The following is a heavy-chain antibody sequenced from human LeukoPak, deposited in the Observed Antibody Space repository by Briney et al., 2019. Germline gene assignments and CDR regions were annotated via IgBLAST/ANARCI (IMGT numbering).Heavy chain of an antibody. V-gene: IGHV4-61*05. CDR1: GGSISSSSYY. J-gene: IGHJ4*02. Sequence: PSETLSLTCTVSGGSISSSSYYWGWIRQPPGKGLEWIGYISYSGSTNYNPSLKSRVTISVDTSKNQFSLKLSSVTAADTAVYHCARLKDGNNFGIFDYWGQGTLVTVSS. CDR3: ARLKDGNNFGIFDY. CDR2: ISYSGST. D-gene: IGHD5-24*01.